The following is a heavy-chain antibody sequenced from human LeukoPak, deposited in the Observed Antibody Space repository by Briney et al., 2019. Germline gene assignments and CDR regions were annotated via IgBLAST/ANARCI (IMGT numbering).Heavy chain of an antibody. J-gene: IGHJ3*02. D-gene: IGHD3-9*01. CDR1: GGSISSYY. V-gene: IGHV4-59*01. CDR3: ARVRYDISPGAFDI. CDR2: IYYSGST. Sequence: SETLSLTCTVSGGSISSYYWSWIRQPPGKGLEWIGYIYYSGSTNYNPSLKSRVTISVDTSKNQFSLKLSSVTAADTAVYYCARVRYDISPGAFDIWGQGTMVTVSS.